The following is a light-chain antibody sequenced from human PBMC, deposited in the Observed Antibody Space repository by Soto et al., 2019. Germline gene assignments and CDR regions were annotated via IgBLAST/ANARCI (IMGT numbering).Light chain of an antibody. V-gene: IGLV7-43*01. J-gene: IGLJ1*01. CDR3: LLSYGGTYV. CDR1: TGPVPRGYY. Sequence: QAVVTQEPSLTVSPGGTVTLTCASSTGPVPRGYYPNWFQQKPGQAPRALIYDTGIKHSWTPGRFSGSLLGGKAVLTLSGAQPEDEAEYYCLLSYGGTYVFGPGTKLTVL. CDR2: DTG.